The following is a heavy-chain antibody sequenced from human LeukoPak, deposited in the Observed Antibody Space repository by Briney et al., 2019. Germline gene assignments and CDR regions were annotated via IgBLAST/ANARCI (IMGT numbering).Heavy chain of an antibody. V-gene: IGHV1-69*06. D-gene: IGHD3-10*01. CDR2: IIPIFGTA. J-gene: IGHJ4*02. Sequence: GASVKVSCKASGGTFSSYAISWVRQAPGQGLEWMGGIIPIFGTANYAQKFQGRVTITADKSTSTAYMELSSLRSEDTAVYYCARSILWFGELLSYFDYWGQGTLVTVSS. CDR3: ARSILWFGELLSYFDY. CDR1: GGTFSSYA.